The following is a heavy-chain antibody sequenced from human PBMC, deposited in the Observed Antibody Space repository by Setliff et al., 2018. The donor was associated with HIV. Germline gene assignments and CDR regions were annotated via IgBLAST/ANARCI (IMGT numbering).Heavy chain of an antibody. J-gene: IGHJ3*02. D-gene: IGHD2-8*01. CDR2: IIPIFGPIYGTA. Sequence: SVKVSCKASGGTFSSYSINWVRQAPGQGLEWMGRIIPIFGPIYGTANYVEKFEDRVTITADKSTSTAYMELSSLRSEDTAVYYCATKVYCTNGVCLDAFDIWGQGTMVTVSS. CDR1: GGTFSSYS. CDR3: ATKVYCTNGVCLDAFDI. V-gene: IGHV1-69*06.